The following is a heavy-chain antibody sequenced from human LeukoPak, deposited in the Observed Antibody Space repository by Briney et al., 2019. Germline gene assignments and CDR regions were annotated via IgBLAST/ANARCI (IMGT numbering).Heavy chain of an antibody. D-gene: IGHD3-10*01. Sequence: ASVKVSCKASGYTFSSYDITWVRQATGQGLEWVGWMNPNSGDTGYAQQFQGRVTMTRNSSITTAYIELSSLRSEDTAVYYCARMHGSGSYEVDLYYYYGMDVWGQGTTVTVSS. J-gene: IGHJ6*02. V-gene: IGHV1-8*01. CDR2: MNPNSGDT. CDR1: GYTFSSYD. CDR3: ARMHGSGSYEVDLYYYYGMDV.